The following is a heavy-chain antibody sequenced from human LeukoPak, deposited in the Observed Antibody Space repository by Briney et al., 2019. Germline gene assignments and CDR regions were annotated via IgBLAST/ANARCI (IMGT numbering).Heavy chain of an antibody. D-gene: IGHD6-13*01. J-gene: IGHJ4*02. CDR3: SGKAGVKQQLAIIDY. V-gene: IGHV3-21*01. CDR1: GFTFSSYS. CDR2: ISSSSSYI. Sequence: PGGSLRLSCAASGFTFSSYSMNWVRQAPGKGLEWVSSISSSSSYIYYADSVKGRFTISRDNAKNSLYLQMNSLRAEDTAVYYYSGKAGVKQQLAIIDYWGQGTLVTVSS.